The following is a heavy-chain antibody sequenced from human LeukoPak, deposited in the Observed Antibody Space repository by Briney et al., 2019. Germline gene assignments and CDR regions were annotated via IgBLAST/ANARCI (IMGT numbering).Heavy chain of an antibody. V-gene: IGHV6-1*01. Sequence: SQTLSLTCALSGDSVSSNSAAWNWIRQSPSRGLEWLGRTYYRSKWYNDYAVSVKSRITINPDTSKNQFSLQLNSVTPEDTAVYYCARAIVATTYYYYYYMDVWGKGTTVTVSS. J-gene: IGHJ6*03. CDR1: GDSVSSNSAA. CDR3: ARAIVATTYYYYYYMDV. CDR2: TYYRSKWYN. D-gene: IGHD5-12*01.